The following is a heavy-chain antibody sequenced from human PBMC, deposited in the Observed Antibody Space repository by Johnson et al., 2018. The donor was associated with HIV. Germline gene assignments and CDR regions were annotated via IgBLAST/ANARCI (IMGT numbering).Heavy chain of an antibody. V-gene: IGHV3-30*03. CDR2: ISYDGSNK. CDR3: ARDRCSSTTCLDAFDI. CDR1: GFTFSSYG. D-gene: IGHD2-2*01. J-gene: IGHJ3*02. Sequence: QVQLVESGGGLVKPGGSLRLSCAASGFTFSSYGMHWVRQAPGKGLEWVAVISYDGSNKDYADSVQGRSTISRDNSKNTLYLQMNSLRVEDTALYYCARDRCSSTTCLDAFDIWGQGTMVTVSS.